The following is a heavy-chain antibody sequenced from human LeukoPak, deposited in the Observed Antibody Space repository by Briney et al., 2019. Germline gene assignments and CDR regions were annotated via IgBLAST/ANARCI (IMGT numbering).Heavy chain of an antibody. Sequence: ASVKVSCKASGYTFTGYYMHWVRQAPGHGLEWMGWINPNSGGTNYAQKFQGRVTMTRDTSISTAYMELSRLRSDDTAVYYCASLSIAAAGTLDYWGQGTLVTVSS. D-gene: IGHD6-13*01. CDR1: GYTFTGYY. J-gene: IGHJ4*02. CDR2: INPNSGGT. CDR3: ASLSIAAAGTLDY. V-gene: IGHV1-2*02.